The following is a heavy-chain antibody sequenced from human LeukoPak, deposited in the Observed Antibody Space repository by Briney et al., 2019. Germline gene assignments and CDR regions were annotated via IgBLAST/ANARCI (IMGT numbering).Heavy chain of an antibody. CDR1: GFTFSSYA. D-gene: IGHD6-19*01. Sequence: GGSLRLSCAASGFTFSSYAMNWVRQAPGKGLEWVSAISGSGGSTYYADSVKGRFTISRDNSKNTLYLQMNSLRAEDTAVYYCAKDPYSSGPYNWFDPWGQGTLVTVSS. V-gene: IGHV3-23*01. CDR3: AKDPYSSGPYNWFDP. J-gene: IGHJ5*02. CDR2: ISGSGGST.